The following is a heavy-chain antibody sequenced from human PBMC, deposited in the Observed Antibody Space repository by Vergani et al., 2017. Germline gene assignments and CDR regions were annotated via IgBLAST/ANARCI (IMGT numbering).Heavy chain of an antibody. CDR3: ARAAGDFWSGYYALEY. Sequence: EVQLVESGGGLVQPGGSLRLSCAASGFTFSSYWMSWVRQAPGKGLEWVANIKQDGSEKYDGDSVKGRFTISRDKAKNSLYLQMNSLRAEETAVYYCARAAGDFWSGYYALEYWGQGTLVTVA. CDR2: IKQDGSEK. CDR1: GFTFSSYW. D-gene: IGHD3-3*01. J-gene: IGHJ4*02. V-gene: IGHV3-7*04.